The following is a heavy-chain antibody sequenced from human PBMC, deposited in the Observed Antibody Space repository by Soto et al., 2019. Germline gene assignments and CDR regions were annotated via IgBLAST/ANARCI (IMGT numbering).Heavy chain of an antibody. CDR3: ARDNGYSSGWYFPDY. CDR1: GGTFSSYA. D-gene: IGHD6-19*01. V-gene: IGHV1-69*13. Sequence: SVKVSCKASGGTFSSYAISWVRQAPGQGLEWMGGIIPIFGTANYAQKFQGRVTTTADESTSTAYMELSSLRSEDTAVYYCARDNGYSSGWYFPDYWGQGTLVTVSS. CDR2: IIPIFGTA. J-gene: IGHJ4*02.